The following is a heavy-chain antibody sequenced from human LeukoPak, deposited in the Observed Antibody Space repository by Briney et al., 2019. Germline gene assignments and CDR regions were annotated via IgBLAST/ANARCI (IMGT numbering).Heavy chain of an antibody. V-gene: IGHV3-21*01. CDR2: ISGSGGST. D-gene: IGHD3-22*01. CDR1: GFTSNTAW. J-gene: IGHJ4*02. CDR3: ARGHYYDSSGKHY. Sequence: GGSLRLSCAVSGFTSNTAWLTWVRQAPGKGPEWVSAISGSGGSTYYADSVKGRFTISRDNAKNSLYLQMNSLRAEDTAAYYCARGHYYDSSGKHYRGQGTLVTVSS.